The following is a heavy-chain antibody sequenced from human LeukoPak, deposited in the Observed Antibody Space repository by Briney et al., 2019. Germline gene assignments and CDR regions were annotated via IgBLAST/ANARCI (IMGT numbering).Heavy chain of an antibody. CDR1: GGSISSYY. V-gene: IGHV4-59*01. CDR2: IYYSGST. J-gene: IGHJ6*02. Sequence: KPSETLSLTCTVSGGSISSYYWSWIRQPPGKGLEWIGYIYYSGSTNYNPSLKSRVTISVDTSKNQFSLKLSSVTAADTAVYYCARDPTYYDILTGYYHYGMDVWGQGTTVTVSS. CDR3: ARDPTYYDILTGYYHYGMDV. D-gene: IGHD3-9*01.